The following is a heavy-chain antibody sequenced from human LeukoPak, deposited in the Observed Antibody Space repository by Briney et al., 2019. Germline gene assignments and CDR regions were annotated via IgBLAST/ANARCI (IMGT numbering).Heavy chain of an antibody. J-gene: IGHJ6*02. V-gene: IGHV3-48*03. Sequence: GGSLRLSCAASGFTFSSYEMNWVRQAPGKGLEWVSYISSSGSTIYYADSVKGRFTISRDNAKNSLYLQMNSLRAEDTAVYYCAGGHTVTTIYYYYYGMDVWGQGTTVTVSS. CDR3: AGGHTVTTIYYYYYGMDV. CDR1: GFTFSSYE. D-gene: IGHD4-17*01. CDR2: ISSSGSTI.